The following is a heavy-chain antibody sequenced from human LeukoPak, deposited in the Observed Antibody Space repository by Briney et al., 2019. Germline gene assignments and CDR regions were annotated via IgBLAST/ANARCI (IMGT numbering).Heavy chain of an antibody. D-gene: IGHD3-10*01. CDR2: ISYDGSNK. V-gene: IGHV3-30*04. Sequence: PGGSLRLSCAASGFTFSSYAMHWVRQAPGKGLEWVAVISYDGSNKYYADSVKGRFTISRDNSKNTLYLQMNSLRAEDTAVYYCARTDTSFGESTYYYYGMDVWGQGTTVTVSS. J-gene: IGHJ6*02. CDR1: GFTFSSYA. CDR3: ARTDTSFGESTYYYYGMDV.